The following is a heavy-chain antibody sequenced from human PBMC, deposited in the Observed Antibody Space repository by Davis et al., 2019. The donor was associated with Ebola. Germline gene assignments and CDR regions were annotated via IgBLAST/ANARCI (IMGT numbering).Heavy chain of an antibody. CDR2: VSYTGSA. D-gene: IGHD1-26*01. CDR1: GGSINNYY. Sequence: GSLRLSCTVSGGSINNYYWNWIRQPPGKGLEWIGHVSYTGSADYNPSLNSRVTISVDTSKNQFSLKVISVTAADTAVYYCARSGAFDIWGQGTMVTVSS. CDR3: ARSGAFDI. V-gene: IGHV4-59*01. J-gene: IGHJ3*02.